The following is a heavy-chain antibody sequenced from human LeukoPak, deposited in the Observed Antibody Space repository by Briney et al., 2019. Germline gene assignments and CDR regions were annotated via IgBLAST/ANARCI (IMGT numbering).Heavy chain of an antibody. D-gene: IGHD3-3*01. V-gene: IGHV3-48*04. CDR3: ARDYSYDVWSGRDAFDI. CDR2: ITQTGGTI. Sequence: PGGSLRLSCAASGFTFNIFRMSWVRQTPGKGLEWLSYITQTGGTIYYADSVKGRFTISRDSAKNSLYLQMNSLRAEDTAVYYCARDYSYDVWSGRDAFDIWGQGTTVTVSS. J-gene: IGHJ3*02. CDR1: GFTFNIFR.